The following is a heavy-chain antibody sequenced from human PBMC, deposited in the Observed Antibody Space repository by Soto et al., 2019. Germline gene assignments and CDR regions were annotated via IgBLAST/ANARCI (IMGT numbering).Heavy chain of an antibody. D-gene: IGHD1-26*01. CDR2: ISPFNGNT. Sequence: QVQLVQSGAEVKKPGAAVKVSCKDSGYTFTSYGISWVRQAPGQGLEWMGWISPFNGNTNNAHKVQGRVTRATDTATNTAYMELRGLRSDGTAVFYGERDLRQWELRLGVDWGQGTLVTVSS. J-gene: IGHJ4*02. V-gene: IGHV1-18*04. CDR3: ERDLRQWELRLGVD. CDR1: GYTFTSYG.